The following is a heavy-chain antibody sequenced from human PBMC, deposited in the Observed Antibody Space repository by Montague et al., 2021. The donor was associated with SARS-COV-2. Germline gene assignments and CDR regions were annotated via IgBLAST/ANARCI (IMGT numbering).Heavy chain of an antibody. D-gene: IGHD3-10*01. CDR1: GFIFSRYC. Sequence: SLRLSCAASGFIFSRYCMSWVRQAPGKGLEWVANIKQDGSEKFYVDSVKGRFTISRDNAKNSLFLQINSLRAEDTAVYYCARVSGVWFGGLPRDYFYGMDVWGQGTTVTVSS. CDR2: IKQDGSEK. CDR3: ARVSGVWFGGLPRDYFYGMDV. V-gene: IGHV3-7*01. J-gene: IGHJ6*02.